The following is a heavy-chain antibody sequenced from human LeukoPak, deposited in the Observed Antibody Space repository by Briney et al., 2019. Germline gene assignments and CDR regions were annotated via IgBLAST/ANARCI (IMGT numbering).Heavy chain of an antibody. J-gene: IGHJ2*01. CDR1: GFAFNSYG. D-gene: IGHD4-23*01. V-gene: IGHV3-33*01. CDR3: ARFNGGDSTGCFDL. CDR2: MWYDGSNQ. Sequence: GGSLRLSCAASGFAFNSYGMHWVRQAPGKGLERVALMWYDGSNQDYIDSVKGRFTISRDNSKNTLYLQMSSLRADDAAVYYCARFNGGDSTGCFDLWGRGTLVTVSS.